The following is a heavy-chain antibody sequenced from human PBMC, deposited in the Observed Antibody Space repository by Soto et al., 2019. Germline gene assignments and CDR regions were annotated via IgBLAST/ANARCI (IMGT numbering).Heavy chain of an antibody. J-gene: IGHJ3*02. V-gene: IGHV3-64*01. Sequence: EVQLVESEGGLVQPGGSLSITCAASGFTFSSYAMRWVRQAPGKGLEYVSAISRYGGSTYYANSVKGRFTISRDNSKNTLYLQMGSLGAEDMAVYYCARDSPAAGNGVGASDIWGQGTMVTVSS. CDR3: ARDSPAAGNGVGASDI. CDR2: ISRYGGST. CDR1: GFTFSSYA. D-gene: IGHD6-13*01.